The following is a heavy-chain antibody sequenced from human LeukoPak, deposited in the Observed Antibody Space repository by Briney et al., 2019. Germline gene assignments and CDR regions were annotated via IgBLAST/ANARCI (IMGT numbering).Heavy chain of an antibody. Sequence: GRSLRLFCAASGFTFSRYGIHWVRQAPGKGLEWVAVISFDGSNKYYADSVKGRFTISRDNSKNTLSLQMNSLRAEDTAVYYCARTFDAFDIWGQGTMVTVSS. CDR1: GFTFSRYG. D-gene: IGHD2/OR15-2a*01. V-gene: IGHV3-30*03. J-gene: IGHJ3*02. CDR2: ISFDGSNK. CDR3: ARTFDAFDI.